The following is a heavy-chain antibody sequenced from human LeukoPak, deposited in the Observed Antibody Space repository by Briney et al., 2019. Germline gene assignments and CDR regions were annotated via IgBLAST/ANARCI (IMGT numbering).Heavy chain of an antibody. V-gene: IGHV4-34*01. CDR3: ATSGFGETPFDY. Sequence: SETLSLTCAVYGGSFSGYYWSWIRQPPGKGLEWIGEINHSGSTYYNPSLKSRVTISVDTSKNQFSLKLSSVTAADTAVYYCATSGFGETPFDYWGQGTLVTVSS. D-gene: IGHD3-10*01. CDR1: GGSFSGYY. J-gene: IGHJ4*02. CDR2: INHSGST.